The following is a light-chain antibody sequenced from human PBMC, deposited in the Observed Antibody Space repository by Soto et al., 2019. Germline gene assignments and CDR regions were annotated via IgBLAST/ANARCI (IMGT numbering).Light chain of an antibody. CDR2: GAS. V-gene: IGKV3-20*01. J-gene: IGKJ1*01. CDR3: QQYGGSPQT. CDR1: QSVSKY. Sequence: EIVLTQSPGTLALSPGEGATLSCRASQSVSKYLAWYQQKPGQAPRLLIYGASSRATGIPDSFSGSGPGTDFTLTISRLEPEDFAVYYCQQYGGSPQTFGKGTKV.